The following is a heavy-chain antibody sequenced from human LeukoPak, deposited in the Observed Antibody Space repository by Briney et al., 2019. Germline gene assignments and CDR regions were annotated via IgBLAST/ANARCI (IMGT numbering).Heavy chain of an antibody. V-gene: IGHV4-34*01. Sequence: PSETLSLTCAVYGGSFSGYYWSWIRQPPGKGLEWIGEINHSGSTNYNPSLKSRVTISVDTSKNQFSLKLSSVTAADTAVYYCARDYGDYGAYFDYWGQGTLVTVSS. CDR1: GGSFSGYY. D-gene: IGHD4-17*01. J-gene: IGHJ4*02. CDR3: ARDYGDYGAYFDY. CDR2: INHSGST.